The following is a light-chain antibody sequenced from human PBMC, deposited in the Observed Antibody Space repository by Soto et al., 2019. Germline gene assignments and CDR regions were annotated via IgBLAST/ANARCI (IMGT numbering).Light chain of an antibody. Sequence: QSVLTQPPSVSGAPGQRVTISCTGSSSNIGANFDVHWYHQLPGTAPKLLIYGNTNRPSGVPDRFSGSKSGASASLAITGLQAEDEADYYCAAWDDSLNGPYVFGTGTKLTVL. J-gene: IGLJ1*01. V-gene: IGLV1-40*01. CDR3: AAWDDSLNGPYV. CDR1: SSNIGANFD. CDR2: GNT.